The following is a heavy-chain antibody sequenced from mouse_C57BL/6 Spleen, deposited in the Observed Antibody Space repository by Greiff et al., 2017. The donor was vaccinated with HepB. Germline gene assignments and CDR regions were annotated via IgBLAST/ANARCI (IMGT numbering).Heavy chain of an antibody. J-gene: IGHJ2*01. CDR1: GYSITSGYY. CDR3: ARGGVTTGYYFDY. CDR2: ISYDGSN. D-gene: IGHD2-2*01. Sequence: VQLKESGPGLVKPSKSLSLTCSVTGYSITSGYYWNWIRQFPGNKLEWMGYISYDGSNNYNPSLKNRISITRDTSKNQFFLKLNSVTTEDTATYYCARGGVTTGYYFDYWGQGTTLTVSS. V-gene: IGHV3-6*01.